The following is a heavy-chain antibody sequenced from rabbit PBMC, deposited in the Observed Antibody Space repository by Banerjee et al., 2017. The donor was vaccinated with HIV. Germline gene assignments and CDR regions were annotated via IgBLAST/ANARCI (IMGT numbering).Heavy chain of an antibody. J-gene: IGHJ4*01. CDR2: IDPVFGST. D-gene: IGHD2-1*01. V-gene: IGHV1S47*01. CDR1: GFDFSSYG. Sequence: QEQLVESGGGLVQPGGSLKLSCKASGFDFSSYGVSWVRQAPGKGLEWIGYIDPVFGSTYYASWVNGRFTISSHNAQNTLYLQLNSLTAADTATYFCVRDSYDDYPYYFNLWGPGTLVTVS. CDR3: VRDSYDDYPYYFNL.